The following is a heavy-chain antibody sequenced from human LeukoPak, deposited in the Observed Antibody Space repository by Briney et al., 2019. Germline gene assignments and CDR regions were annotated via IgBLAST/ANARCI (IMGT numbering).Heavy chain of an antibody. Sequence: ASVKVSCKASGYTFTSYYMHWVRQAPGQGLEWMGIINPSGGSTSYAQKFQGRVTMTRDMSTSTVYMELSSLRSEDTAVYYCARDGMRDGYNKLPAWYFDLWGRGTLVTVSS. CDR3: ARDGMRDGYNKLPAWYFDL. CDR2: INPSGGST. V-gene: IGHV1-46*01. J-gene: IGHJ2*01. CDR1: GYTFTSYY. D-gene: IGHD5-24*01.